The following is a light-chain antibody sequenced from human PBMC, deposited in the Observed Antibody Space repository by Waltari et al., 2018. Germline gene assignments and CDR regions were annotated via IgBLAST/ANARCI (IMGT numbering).Light chain of an antibody. CDR1: HTIYNY. CDR2: AAS. J-gene: IGKJ4*01. Sequence: DILMTQFPSSLSASIGDRVTITCRASHTIYNYLNWYQQYPGKAPKLLIYAASSLQSGVPSRFSGSGSGTTFTLTITNLQPEDLATYYCQQSYTNPLTVGGGTNVEIK. V-gene: IGKV1-39*01. CDR3: QQSYTNPLT.